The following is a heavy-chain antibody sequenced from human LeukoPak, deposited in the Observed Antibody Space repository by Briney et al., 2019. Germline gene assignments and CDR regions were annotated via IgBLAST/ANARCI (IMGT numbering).Heavy chain of an antibody. CDR3: ARVRGCGGDCSYLDY. Sequence: PGGSLRLSCAASGFTVSSNYMSWVRQAPGKGLEWVSVIYSGGSTYYADSVKGRFTISRHNSKNTLYLQMNSLRAEDTAVYYCARVRGCGGDCSYLDYWGQGTLVTVSS. CDR1: GFTVSSNY. V-gene: IGHV3-53*04. D-gene: IGHD2-21*02. CDR2: IYSGGST. J-gene: IGHJ4*02.